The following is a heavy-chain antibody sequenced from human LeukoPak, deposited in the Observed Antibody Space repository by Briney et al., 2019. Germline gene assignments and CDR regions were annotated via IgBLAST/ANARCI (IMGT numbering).Heavy chain of an antibody. CDR2: VHYRGDI. J-gene: IGHJ5*02. CDR1: GTSISTQY. Sequence: SETLSLTCSISGTSISTQYWNWIRQSPGRGLEWIGYVHYRGDINYNPSLKSRLTISVDASANQVSLKLTSVTAADAAVYYCGRDLGSGSDLWGQGTLVTVSS. V-gene: IGHV4-59*11. CDR3: GRDLGSGSDL. D-gene: IGHD3-10*01.